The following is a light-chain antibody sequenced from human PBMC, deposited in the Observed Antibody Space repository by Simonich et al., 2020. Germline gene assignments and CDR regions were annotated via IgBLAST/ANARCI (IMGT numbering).Light chain of an antibody. J-gene: IGLJ2*01. CDR3: CSYAGSSTGV. CDR1: SSDVGSYNL. V-gene: IGLV2-23*01. Sequence: QSALTQPASVSGSPGQSITISCTGTSSDVGSYNLVSWYQQHPGNAHKLMIYEGSKLPSGDSNRFSGSKSGNTASLTISGLQAEDEADYYCCSYAGSSTGVFGGGTKLTVL. CDR2: EGS.